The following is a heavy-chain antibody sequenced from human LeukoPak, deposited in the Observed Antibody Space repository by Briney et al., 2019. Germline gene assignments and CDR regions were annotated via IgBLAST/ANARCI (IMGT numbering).Heavy chain of an antibody. CDR2: IRSKANNYAT. J-gene: IGHJ1*01. Sequence: GGSLRLSCAAPAFTLSDFTIHWVRQASGKGLEWVARIRSKANNYATEYGASVKGRFTISRNDAKNTAYLQMNSLKTEGTAIYYCSAGPSGWTEFFRHWGQGTLVTVSS. D-gene: IGHD6-19*01. CDR3: SAGPSGWTEFFRH. V-gene: IGHV3-73*01. CDR1: AFTLSDFT.